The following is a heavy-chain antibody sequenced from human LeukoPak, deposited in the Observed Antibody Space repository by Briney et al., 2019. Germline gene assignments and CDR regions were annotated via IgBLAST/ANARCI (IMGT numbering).Heavy chain of an antibody. Sequence: SVKVSCKASGGTFSSYAISWVRQAPGQGLEWMGGVIPIFGTANYAQKFQGRVTITTDESTSTAYMELSSLRSEDTAVYYCATDAGIAAAGTGNWFDPWGQGTLVTVSS. D-gene: IGHD6-13*01. V-gene: IGHV1-69*05. J-gene: IGHJ5*02. CDR1: GGTFSSYA. CDR2: VIPIFGTA. CDR3: ATDAGIAAAGTGNWFDP.